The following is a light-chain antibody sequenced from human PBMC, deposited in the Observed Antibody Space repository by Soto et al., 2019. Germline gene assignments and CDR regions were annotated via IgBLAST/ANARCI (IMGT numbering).Light chain of an antibody. Sequence: QSALTQPASVPGSPGQWITISCTGTSSDVGGYNYVSWYQQHPGKAPKLMIYDVSNRPSGVSNRFSGSKSGNTASLTISGLQAEDEADYYCSSYTSSSTRVFGTGTKVTVL. CDR3: SSYTSSSTRV. CDR1: SSDVGGYNY. J-gene: IGLJ1*01. V-gene: IGLV2-14*01. CDR2: DVS.